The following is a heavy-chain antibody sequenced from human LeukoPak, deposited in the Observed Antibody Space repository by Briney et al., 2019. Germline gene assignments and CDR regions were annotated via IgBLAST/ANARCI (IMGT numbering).Heavy chain of an antibody. CDR3: AKASAMGLRLGELSLPLFDY. CDR2: ISWNSGSI. J-gene: IGHJ4*02. CDR1: GFTFGDYA. V-gene: IGHV3-9*01. Sequence: PGRSLRLSCAASGFTFGDYAMHWVRQAPGKGLEWVSGISWNSGSIGYADSVKGRFTISRDNAKNSLYLQLNSLRAEDTALYYCAKASAMGLRLGELSLPLFDYWGQGTLVTVSS. D-gene: IGHD3-16*02.